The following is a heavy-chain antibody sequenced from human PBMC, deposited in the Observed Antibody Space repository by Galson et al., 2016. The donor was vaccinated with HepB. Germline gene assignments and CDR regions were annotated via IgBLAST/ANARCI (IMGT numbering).Heavy chain of an antibody. CDR1: GFTFRSYA. D-gene: IGHD2-15*01. J-gene: IGHJ4*02. Sequence: SCAASGFTFRSYAMNWVRQAPGKGLEWVSSISSSSTYIYYADSVKGRFTISRDNAKNSLYLQMNSLRAEDTAVYYCARADSVFDYWGQGTLVTVSS. V-gene: IGHV3-21*01. CDR3: ARADSVFDY. CDR2: ISSSSTYI.